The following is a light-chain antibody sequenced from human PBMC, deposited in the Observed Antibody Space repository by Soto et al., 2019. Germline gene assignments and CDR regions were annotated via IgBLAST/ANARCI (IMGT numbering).Light chain of an antibody. J-gene: IGKJ4*01. Sequence: DIVMTQSPEFLGVSLGERATINCQSNQSKNYLAWYQQKPGQPLKKIIHWGSVRYYGVSDRFSGSGSATDFTLTISSLQVEDVAVYYCHQYYTLPLTFGGGTKVDIK. CDR2: WGS. CDR1: QSKNY. V-gene: IGKV4-1*01. CDR3: HQYYTLPLT.